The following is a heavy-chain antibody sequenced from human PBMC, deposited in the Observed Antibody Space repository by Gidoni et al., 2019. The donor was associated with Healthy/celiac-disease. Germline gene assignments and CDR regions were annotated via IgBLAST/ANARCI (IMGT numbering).Heavy chain of an antibody. CDR3: ARLEAYSYGFSPYPDY. CDR1: GDSISSSSYY. Sequence: GDSISSSSYYWGWIRQPPGKGLEWIGSIYYSGSTYYNPSLKSRVTISVDTSKNQFSLKLSSVTAADTAVYYCARLEAYSYGFSPYPDYWGQGTLVTVSS. V-gene: IGHV4-39*01. D-gene: IGHD5-18*01. CDR2: IYYSGST. J-gene: IGHJ4*02.